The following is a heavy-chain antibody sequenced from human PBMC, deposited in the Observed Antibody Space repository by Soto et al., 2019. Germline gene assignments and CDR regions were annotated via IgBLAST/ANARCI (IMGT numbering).Heavy chain of an antibody. V-gene: IGHV1-18*04. J-gene: IGHJ4*02. CDR2: ISAYNGNT. D-gene: IGHD1-1*01. CDR3: ARTGRKGVARFPADY. Sequence: QFQLVQSGAEVKKPGASVKVSCKASGYTFTSYGISWVRQAPGQGLEWMGWISAYNGNTNYAQKLQGRVTMTTDTSTGTAYRERRGLRADDTGVYYWARTGRKGVARFPADYGGQGTLVTVSS. CDR1: GYTFTSYG.